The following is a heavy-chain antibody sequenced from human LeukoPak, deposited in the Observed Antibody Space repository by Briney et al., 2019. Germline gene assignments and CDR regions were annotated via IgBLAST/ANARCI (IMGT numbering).Heavy chain of an antibody. V-gene: IGHV3-33*01. D-gene: IGHD2-2*01. CDR1: GFTFSSYG. Sequence: PGGSLRLSCAASGFTFSSYGMHWVRQAPGKGLEWVAVIWYDGSNKYYADSVKGRFTISRDNSKNTLYLQMNSLRAEDTAVYYCARVGGYCSSTSCPPPDYWGQGTLVTVSS. CDR3: ARVGGYCSSTSCPPPDY. J-gene: IGHJ4*02. CDR2: IWYDGSNK.